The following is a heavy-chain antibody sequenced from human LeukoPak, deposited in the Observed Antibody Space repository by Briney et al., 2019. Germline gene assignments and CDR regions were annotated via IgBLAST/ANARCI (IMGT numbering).Heavy chain of an antibody. J-gene: IGHJ3*02. CDR2: IYSGGST. V-gene: IGHV3-53*01. CDR1: GFTVSSNY. CDR3: ARVGSGSAFDI. D-gene: IGHD3-10*01. Sequence: GGSLRLSCAASGFTVSSNYMSWVRQAPGKGLEWVSVIYSGGSTYYADSVKGRFTISRENSKNSLYLQMNSLSAGDTAVYYCARVGSGSAFDIWGQGTMVTVSS.